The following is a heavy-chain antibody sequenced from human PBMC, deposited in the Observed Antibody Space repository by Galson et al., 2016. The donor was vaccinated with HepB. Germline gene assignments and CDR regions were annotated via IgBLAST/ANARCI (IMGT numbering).Heavy chain of an antibody. J-gene: IGHJ6*02. CDR2: IYSSGST. D-gene: IGHD2/OR15-2a*01. Sequence: SETLSLTCTVSGGSISSSSYYWGWIRQPPGKGLEWIGSIYSSGSTYSNASLKSRITISVDTSKKQFSLKLNSVTAADTAVYYCTRLSDYYGMDVWGQGTTVTVSS. V-gene: IGHV4-39*07. CDR3: TRLSDYYGMDV. CDR1: GGSISSSSYY.